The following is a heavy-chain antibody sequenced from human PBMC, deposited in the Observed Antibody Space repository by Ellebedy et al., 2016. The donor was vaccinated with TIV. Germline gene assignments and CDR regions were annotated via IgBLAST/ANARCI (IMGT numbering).Heavy chain of an antibody. Sequence: GESLKISCAASGFTFSDYYMNWIRQAPGKGLEWVSYIGSSSTHTNYADSVKGRFTISGDNAKNSLYLQMNSLRAEDTAVYYCARGADTTMVWGALDIWGQGTVVTVSS. D-gene: IGHD5-18*01. CDR2: IGSSSTHT. J-gene: IGHJ3*02. V-gene: IGHV3-11*06. CDR3: ARGADTTMVWGALDI. CDR1: GFTFSDYY.